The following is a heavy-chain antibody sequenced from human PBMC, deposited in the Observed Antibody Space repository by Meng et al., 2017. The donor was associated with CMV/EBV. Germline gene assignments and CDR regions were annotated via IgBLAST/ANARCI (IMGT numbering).Heavy chain of an antibody. CDR3: AIISIAVAGPLDY. D-gene: IGHD6-19*01. CDR1: GFTFSSYS. CDR2: ISSSSSTI. V-gene: IGHV3-48*04. Sequence: GESLKISCAASGFTFSSYSMNWVRQAPGKGLEWVSYISSSSSTIYYADSVKGRFTISRDNAKNSLYLQMNSLRAEDTAVYYCAIISIAVAGPLDYWGQGTLVTVSS. J-gene: IGHJ4*02.